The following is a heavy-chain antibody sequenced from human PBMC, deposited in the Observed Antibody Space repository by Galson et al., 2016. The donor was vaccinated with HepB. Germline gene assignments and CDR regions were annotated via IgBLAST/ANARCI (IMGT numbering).Heavy chain of an antibody. J-gene: IGHJ4*02. V-gene: IGHV1-2*02. Sequence: SVKVSCKASGYSFTGYHIHWVRQAPGQGLEWMGWINPNSGGTNYAQKFQDRVTMTKVTSISTAYMELRRLRFDDTAVYYCARDFGGKMGNWGQGTLVTVSS. CDR1: GYSFTGYH. CDR3: ARDFGGKMGN. D-gene: IGHD1-26*01. CDR2: INPNSGGT.